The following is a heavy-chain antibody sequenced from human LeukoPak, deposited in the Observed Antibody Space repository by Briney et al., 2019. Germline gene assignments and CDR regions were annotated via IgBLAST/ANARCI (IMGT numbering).Heavy chain of an antibody. CDR1: GFTFSSYS. Sequence: PGGSLRLSCAASGFTFSSYSMNWVRQAPGKGLEWVSSISSSSSYIYHADSVKGRFTISRDNAKNSLYLQMNSLRAEDTAVYYCARGGKNFDYWGQGTLVTVSS. CDR3: ARGGKNFDY. J-gene: IGHJ4*02. CDR2: ISSSSSYI. D-gene: IGHD3-10*01. V-gene: IGHV3-21*01.